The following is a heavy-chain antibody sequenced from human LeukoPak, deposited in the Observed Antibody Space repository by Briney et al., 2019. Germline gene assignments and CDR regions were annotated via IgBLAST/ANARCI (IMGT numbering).Heavy chain of an antibody. Sequence: SETLSLTCTVSGGSISSSSYYWGWIRQPPGKGLEWIGSIYYSGSTYYNPSLKSRVTISVDTSKNQFSLKLSSVTAADTAVYYCARPYGGNSGDAFDIWGQGTMVTVSS. CDR1: GGSISSSSYY. D-gene: IGHD4-23*01. CDR2: IYYSGST. J-gene: IGHJ3*02. CDR3: ARPYGGNSGDAFDI. V-gene: IGHV4-39*01.